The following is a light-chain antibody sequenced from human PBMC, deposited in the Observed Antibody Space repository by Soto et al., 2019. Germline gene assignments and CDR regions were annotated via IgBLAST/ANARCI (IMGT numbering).Light chain of an antibody. CDR2: KGT. CDR3: CASAPDRTYV. Sequence: QSVLAQPASVSGSPGQSITISWTGSSSDVGAYNSVSWDQQHPHRAPQVIIYKGTQRPSWVSNRFSGSTSLNSDSLTICALKTDDDADYCGCASAPDRTYVCGTGTNVTVL. V-gene: IGLV2-23*01. CDR1: SSDVGAYNS. J-gene: IGLJ1*01.